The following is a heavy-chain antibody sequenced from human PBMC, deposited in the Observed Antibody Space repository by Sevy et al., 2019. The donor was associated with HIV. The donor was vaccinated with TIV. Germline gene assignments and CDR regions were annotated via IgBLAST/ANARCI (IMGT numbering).Heavy chain of an antibody. J-gene: IGHJ6*02. CDR3: ARVKEGYSVCTTDYYYYYGMDV. D-gene: IGHD3-22*01. CDR1: GYTFTGYY. CDR2: INPNSGGT. V-gene: IGHV1-2*06. Sequence: ASVKVSCKASGYTFTGYYMHWVRQAPGQGLEWMGRINPNSGGTNYAQKFQGRVTMTRDTSISTAYMELSRLRSDDTAVYYCARVKEGYSVCTTDYYYYYGMDVWGQGTTVTVSS.